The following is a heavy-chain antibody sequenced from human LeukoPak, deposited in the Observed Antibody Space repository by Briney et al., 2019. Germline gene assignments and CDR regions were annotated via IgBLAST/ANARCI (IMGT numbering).Heavy chain of an antibody. CDR2: IYYSGST. Sequence: PSETLSLTCTVSGGSISSSSYYRGWIRQPPGKGLEWIGSIYYSGSTYYNPSLKSRVTISVDTSKNQFSLKLSSVTAADTAVYYCARDSRLGAAAIEYWGQGTLVTVSS. D-gene: IGHD2-2*01. V-gene: IGHV4-39*07. J-gene: IGHJ4*02. CDR3: ARDSRLGAAAIEY. CDR1: GGSISSSSYY.